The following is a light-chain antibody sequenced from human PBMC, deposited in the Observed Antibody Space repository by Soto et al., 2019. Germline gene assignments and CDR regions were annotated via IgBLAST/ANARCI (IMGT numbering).Light chain of an antibody. Sequence: SYELTQPPSVSVAPGQTAKITCGGNNIVTKSVHWYQQKPGQAPVLVVYDDIDRPSGIPERFSGSNSGNTATLTLTRVEAGDEADYYCQVWDSTSDHVAFGGGTQLTVL. J-gene: IGLJ2*01. CDR1: NIVTKS. CDR2: DDI. CDR3: QVWDSTSDHVA. V-gene: IGLV3-21*02.